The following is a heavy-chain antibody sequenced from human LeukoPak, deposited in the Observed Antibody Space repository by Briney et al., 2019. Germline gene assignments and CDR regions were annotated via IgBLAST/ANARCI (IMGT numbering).Heavy chain of an antibody. Sequence: QSGGSLRLSCAASGFTFSSYEVNWVRQAPGKGLEWISYISSRGSTIYYAEYVKGRFTISRDNAKNSLYLQMNSLRAEDTAVYYCASGAYRDYFDYWGQGTLVTASS. D-gene: IGHD1-26*01. J-gene: IGHJ4*02. V-gene: IGHV3-48*03. CDR2: ISSRGSTI. CDR1: GFTFSSYE. CDR3: ASGAYRDYFDY.